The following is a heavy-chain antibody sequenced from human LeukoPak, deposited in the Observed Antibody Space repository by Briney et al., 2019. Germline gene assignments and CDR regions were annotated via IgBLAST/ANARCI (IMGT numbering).Heavy chain of an antibody. V-gene: IGHV3-48*03. CDR1: GFTFSSYE. J-gene: IGHJ5*02. CDR2: ISSSGSTI. Sequence: GGSLRLSCAASGFTFSSYEMNWVRQAPGKGLEWVSYISSSGSTIYYADSAKGRFTISRDNAKNTLYLEMHSLRAEDTAVYYCVRDGDDYNFDHWGQGSLVTVSS. D-gene: IGHD5-24*01. CDR3: VRDGDDYNFDH.